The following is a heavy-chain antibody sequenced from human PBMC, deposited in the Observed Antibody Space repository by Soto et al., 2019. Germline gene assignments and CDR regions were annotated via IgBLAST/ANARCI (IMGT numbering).Heavy chain of an antibody. CDR3: AHRSLCTSCPLKGFDC. Sequence: SGPTLVNPTQTLTLICTFSGFSLSTSGVGVGWIRQPPGKALEWLALIYWNDDKRYSPSLKSRLTITKDTSKNQVVLTMTNMDPVDTATYYRAHRSLCTSCPLKGFDCWGQGTLVTVSS. J-gene: IGHJ4*02. CDR1: GFSLSTSGVG. CDR2: IYWNDDK. V-gene: IGHV2-5*01. D-gene: IGHD2-2*01.